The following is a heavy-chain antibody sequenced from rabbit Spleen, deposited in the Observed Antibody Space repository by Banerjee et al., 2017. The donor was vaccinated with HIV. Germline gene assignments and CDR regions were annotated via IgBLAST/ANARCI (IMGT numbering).Heavy chain of an antibody. CDR1: GFSFSARYY. Sequence: QSLEESGGDLVKPGASLTLTCTASGFSFSARYYMCWVRQAPGKGLQWIACIYGGSLVTTYYATWAKGRFTISKTSSTTVTLQMTSLTAADTATYFCARGSATMTMVITGFYLSFWGPGTLVTVS. D-gene: IGHD2-1*01. J-gene: IGHJ4*01. CDR2: IYGGSLVTT. V-gene: IGHV1S40*01. CDR3: ARGSATMTMVITGFYLSF.